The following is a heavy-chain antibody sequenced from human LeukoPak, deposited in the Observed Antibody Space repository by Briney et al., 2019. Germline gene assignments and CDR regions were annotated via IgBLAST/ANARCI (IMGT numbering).Heavy chain of an antibody. CDR1: GYSFTSYW. CDR3: ARPGSHCSSTSCLDAFDI. CDR2: IDPSDSYT. Sequence: GESLRISCKGSGYSFTSYWISWVRQMPGKGLEWMGRIDPSDSYTNYSPSFQGHVTISADKSISTAYLQWSSLEASDTAMYYCARPGSHCSSTSCLDAFDIWGQGTMVTVSS. V-gene: IGHV5-10-1*01. D-gene: IGHD2-2*01. J-gene: IGHJ3*02.